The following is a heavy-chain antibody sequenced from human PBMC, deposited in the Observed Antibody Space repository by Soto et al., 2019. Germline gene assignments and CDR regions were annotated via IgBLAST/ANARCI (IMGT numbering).Heavy chain of an antibody. CDR2: IYYSGST. D-gene: IGHD3-10*01. V-gene: IGHV4-39*07. Sequence: SETLSLTCTVSGGSISSSSYYWGWIRQPPGKGLEWIGGIYYSGSTYYNPSLKSRVTISVDTSKNQFSLKLSSVTAADTAVYYCARVPRGGWYFDLWGRGTLVTVSS. CDR3: ARVPRGGWYFDL. J-gene: IGHJ2*01. CDR1: GGSISSSSYY.